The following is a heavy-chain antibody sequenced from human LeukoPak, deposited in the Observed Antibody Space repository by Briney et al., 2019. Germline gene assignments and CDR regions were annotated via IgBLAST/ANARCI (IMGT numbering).Heavy chain of an antibody. CDR1: GASIRPYF. CDR2: IYHSGST. D-gene: IGHD5-12*01. CDR3: ARGGHDLSGYIDL. V-gene: IGHV4-59*13. Sequence: SETLSLTCSVSGASIRPYFWTWIRQPPGKGLEWIAYIYHSGSTHYNPSLKSRVTMSVDTTKNQFSLKMTSVTAADTAVYYCARGGHDLSGYIDLWGQGILVTVST. J-gene: IGHJ5*02.